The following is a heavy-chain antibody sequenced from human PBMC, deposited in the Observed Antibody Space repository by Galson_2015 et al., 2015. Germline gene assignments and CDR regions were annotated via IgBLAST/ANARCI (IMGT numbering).Heavy chain of an antibody. CDR3: ATALWGGGL. CDR2: INSDGSST. V-gene: IGHV3-74*01. CDR1: GLTISNYW. J-gene: IGHJ4*02. Sequence: SLRLSCAASGLTISNYWMHWIRQAPGMGLVWVSSINSDGSSTNYADSVKGRFTIPRDNAKNTLYLQMSSLRAEDTALYYCATALWGGGLWGQGTLVTVSS. D-gene: IGHD3-16*01.